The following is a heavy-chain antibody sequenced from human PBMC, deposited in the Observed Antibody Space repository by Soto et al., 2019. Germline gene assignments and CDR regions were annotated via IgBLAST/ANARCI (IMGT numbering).Heavy chain of an antibody. CDR3: AKDYSTWCMDV. Sequence: QVQLVESGGGVVQPGRSLRLSCAASGFTLRNYGMHWVRQAPGKGLEWVAVISNDGRNKYYADSVKGRFIISRDDSKNTLYLQMNRLRAEETAVYFCAKDYSTWCMDVWGQGTTVTVSS. V-gene: IGHV3-30*18. D-gene: IGHD6-13*01. CDR2: ISNDGRNK. J-gene: IGHJ6*02. CDR1: GFTLRNYG.